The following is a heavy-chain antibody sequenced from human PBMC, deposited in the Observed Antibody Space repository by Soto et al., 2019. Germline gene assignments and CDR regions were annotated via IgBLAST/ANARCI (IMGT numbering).Heavy chain of an antibody. CDR1: GYSISSGYY. Sequence: SETLSLTCAVSGYSISSGYYWGWIRQSPGKGLEWIGSLYHSASAYYNPSLKSRVTLSVDTSKNQFSLTLTSVTAADTAVYFCARDYVYGPTRPGRFDYWGQGTLVTVSS. CDR2: LYHSASA. V-gene: IGHV4-38-2*02. D-gene: IGHD3-10*01. CDR3: ARDYVYGPTRPGRFDY. J-gene: IGHJ4*02.